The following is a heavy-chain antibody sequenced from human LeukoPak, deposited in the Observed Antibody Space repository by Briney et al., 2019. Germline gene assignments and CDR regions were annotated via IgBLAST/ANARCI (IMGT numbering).Heavy chain of an antibody. J-gene: IGHJ4*02. CDR3: ARSPYDILTGYYNRYFDY. CDR1: GGTFSSYA. V-gene: IGHV1-69*05. Sequence: SVKVSCKASGGTFSSYAISWVRQAPGQGLEWMGRIIPIFRTANYAQKFQGRVTITTDESTSTAYMELSSLRSEDTAVYYCARSPYDILTGYYNRYFDYWGQGTLVTVSS. D-gene: IGHD3-9*01. CDR2: IIPIFRTA.